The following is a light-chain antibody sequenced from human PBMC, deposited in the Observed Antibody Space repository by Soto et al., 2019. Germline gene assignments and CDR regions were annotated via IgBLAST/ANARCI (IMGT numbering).Light chain of an antibody. J-gene: IGKJ2*01. V-gene: IGKV3-20*01. CDR2: GAS. CDR1: QSVNSSY. CDR3: QHYGRSPPYT. Sequence: EIVLTQSPGTLSLSPGERATLSCRASQSVNSSYLSWFQQRPGQAPRLLIYGASSRATDIPDRFSGSGSGTDFTLTISRLEPEDFAVYYCQHYGRSPPYTFGQGTKLEIK.